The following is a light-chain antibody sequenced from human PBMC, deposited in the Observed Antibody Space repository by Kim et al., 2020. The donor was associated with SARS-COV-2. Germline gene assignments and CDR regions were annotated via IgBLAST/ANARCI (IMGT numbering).Light chain of an antibody. CDR1: VSDVGGYNS. Sequence: GQPGPISCTGNVSDVGGYNSLSWDPQHPGNAPKLIIYEVSKRPSGVPDRFSGSKSGNTASLTVSGLQAEDESDYYCSSYAGSNIWVFGGGTQLTVL. CDR3: SSYAGSNIWV. J-gene: IGLJ3*02. CDR2: EVS. V-gene: IGLV2-8*01.